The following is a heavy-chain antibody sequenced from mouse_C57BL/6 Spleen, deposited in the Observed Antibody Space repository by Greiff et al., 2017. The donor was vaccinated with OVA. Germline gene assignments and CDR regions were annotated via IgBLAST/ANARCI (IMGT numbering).Heavy chain of an antibody. CDR1: GFNIKDYY. CDR3: ATTVVATDYAMDY. Sequence: VHVKQSGAELVKPGASVKLSCTASGFNIKDYYMHWVKQRTEQGLEWIGRIDPEDGETKYAPKFQGKATITADTSSNTAYLQLSSLTSEDTAVYYCATTVVATDYAMDYWGQGTSVTVSS. J-gene: IGHJ4*01. D-gene: IGHD1-1*01. CDR2: IDPEDGET. V-gene: IGHV14-2*01.